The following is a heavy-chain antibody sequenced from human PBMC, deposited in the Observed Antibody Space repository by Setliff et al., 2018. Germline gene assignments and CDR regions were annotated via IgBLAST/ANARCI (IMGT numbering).Heavy chain of an antibody. Sequence: SETLSLTCTVSGGSISSYYWIWIRQPPGKGLEWIGYIYSSGRTNYNPSLKSRVTLSVDTSNNQFSLKVSSVTAADTAVYYCAREGSRDRSHFDSWGQGILVTVSS. CDR1: GGSISSYY. D-gene: IGHD3-10*01. CDR3: AREGSRDRSHFDS. J-gene: IGHJ4*02. CDR2: IYSSGRT. V-gene: IGHV4-4*08.